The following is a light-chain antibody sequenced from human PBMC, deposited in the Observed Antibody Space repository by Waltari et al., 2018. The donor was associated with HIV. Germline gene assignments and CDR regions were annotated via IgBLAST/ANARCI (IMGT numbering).Light chain of an antibody. CDR1: GLGNYF. CDR3: NSRDSSGVV. J-gene: IGLJ2*01. V-gene: IGLV3-19*01. CDR2: GKN. Sequence: SSELTQDAAVSVPLGQTVRITCPGSGLGNYFASWYQQKPGQAPVLVIYGKNNRPSGIPDRFSVSSSGTTASLIITGAQAEDEADYYCNSRDSSGVVFVGGTKLTVL.